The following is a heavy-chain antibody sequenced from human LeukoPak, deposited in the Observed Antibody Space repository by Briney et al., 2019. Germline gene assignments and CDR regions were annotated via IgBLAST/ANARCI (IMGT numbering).Heavy chain of an antibody. CDR2: ISAYDGNT. V-gene: IGHV1-18*01. J-gene: IGHJ6*03. D-gene: IGHD4-11*01. CDR3: ARVAFSKYHYYMDV. Sequence: GASVKVSCKASGYSFNTFGITWVRQAPGQGLEWIGWISAYDGNTNYAERLQGRVTVTRDTSASTAYVELRSLRSDDTAVYYCARVAFSKYHYYMDVWGQGTTVTVSS. CDR1: GYSFNTFG.